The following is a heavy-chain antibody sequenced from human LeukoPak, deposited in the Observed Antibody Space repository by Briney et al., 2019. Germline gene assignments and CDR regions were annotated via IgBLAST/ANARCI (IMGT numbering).Heavy chain of an antibody. Sequence: GGSLRLSCAASGFTFSSYAMSWVRQAPGKGLEWVSAISGSGGSTYYADSVKGRFTISRDNSKNTLYPQMNSLRAEDTAVYYCAKDQWLVGKPFDYWGQGTLVTVSS. V-gene: IGHV3-23*01. CDR2: ISGSGGST. CDR3: AKDQWLVGKPFDY. D-gene: IGHD6-19*01. J-gene: IGHJ4*02. CDR1: GFTFSSYA.